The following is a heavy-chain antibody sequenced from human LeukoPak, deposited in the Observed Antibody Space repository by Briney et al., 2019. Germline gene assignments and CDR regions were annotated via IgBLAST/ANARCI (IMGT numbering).Heavy chain of an antibody. CDR2: IIPMFGTA. V-gene: IGHV1-69*06. Sequence: KVSCKASGGTFSSYAISWVRQAPGQGLEWMGGIIPMFGTANYAQKFQGRVTITADKSTSTAYMELSSLRSEDTAVYYCACQIEVGATHRGYYYYMDVWGKGTTVTVSS. CDR1: GGTFSSYA. J-gene: IGHJ6*03. D-gene: IGHD1-26*01. CDR3: ACQIEVGATHRGYYYYMDV.